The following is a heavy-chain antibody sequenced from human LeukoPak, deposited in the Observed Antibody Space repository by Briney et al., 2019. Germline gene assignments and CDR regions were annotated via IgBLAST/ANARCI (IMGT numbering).Heavy chain of an antibody. D-gene: IGHD3-10*01. CDR1: GFAFSSYD. CDR2: IGTAGDT. CDR3: ARGRGFYFDF. J-gene: IGHJ4*02. Sequence: GGSLRLSCEASGFAFSSYDMHWVRQATAKRLEWISAIGTAGDTFYPDSMKGRFTISRDNAKKSLYLHMNSLRADDTAVYYCARGRGFYFDFWGQGTLVTVSS. V-gene: IGHV3-13*01.